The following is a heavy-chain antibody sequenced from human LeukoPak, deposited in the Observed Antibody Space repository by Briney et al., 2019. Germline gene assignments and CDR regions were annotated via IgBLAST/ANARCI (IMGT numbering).Heavy chain of an antibody. D-gene: IGHD3-9*01. CDR2: IYYSGST. CDR1: GGSISSYY. V-gene: IGHV4-59*01. J-gene: IGHJ4*02. CDR3: ARGLEYDILTGSEYYFDY. Sequence: SETLSLTCTVSGGSISSYYWSRIRQPPGKGLEWIGYIYYSGSTNYNPSLKSRVTISVDTSKNQFSLKLSSVTAADTAVYYCARGLEYDILTGSEYYFDYWGQGTLVTVSS.